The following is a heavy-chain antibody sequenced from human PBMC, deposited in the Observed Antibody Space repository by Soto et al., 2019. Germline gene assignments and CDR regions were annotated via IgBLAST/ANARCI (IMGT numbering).Heavy chain of an antibody. CDR1: GFNFRSYG. CDR3: AKGRITGTTHYGFDI. Sequence: QVQLVESGGGVVQPGRSLRLSCAASGFNFRSYGMYWVRQAPGKGLEWVAVISDDGSYKYYKDAVKGRFTISRDNSKNTVDVQMSSLKPEDTAVYYCAKGRITGTTHYGFDIWGQGTMVTVSS. V-gene: IGHV3-30*18. CDR2: ISDDGSYK. J-gene: IGHJ3*02. D-gene: IGHD1-20*01.